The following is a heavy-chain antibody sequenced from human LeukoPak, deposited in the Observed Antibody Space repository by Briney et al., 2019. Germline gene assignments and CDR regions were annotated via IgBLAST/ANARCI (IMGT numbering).Heavy chain of an antibody. CDR2: ISSSSSTI. CDR3: ARDRGTNYYDSSGYWDY. CDR1: GFTFSSYS. J-gene: IGHJ4*02. Sequence: GGSLRLSCAASGFTFSSYSMNWVRQAPGKGLEWVSYISSSSSTIYYADSVKGRFTISRDNAKNSLYLQMNSRRAEDTAVYYCARDRGTNYYDSSGYWDYWGQGTLVTVSS. D-gene: IGHD3-22*01. V-gene: IGHV3-48*04.